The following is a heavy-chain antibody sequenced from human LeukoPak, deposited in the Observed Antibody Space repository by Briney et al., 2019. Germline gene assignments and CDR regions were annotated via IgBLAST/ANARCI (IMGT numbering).Heavy chain of an antibody. CDR3: ARDGASTVDFDY. V-gene: IGHV3-74*03. D-gene: IGHD4-23*01. J-gene: IGHJ4*02. CDR1: GFTFRDYW. CDR2: IDKDGSST. Sequence: GGSLRLSCAASGFTFRDYWMHWVRQAPGEGLEWLSRIDKDGSSTPYADSVKGRLTVSRDNVKNTLYLQLNSLRVDDTAVYYCARDGASTVDFDYWGQGTLVSVSS.